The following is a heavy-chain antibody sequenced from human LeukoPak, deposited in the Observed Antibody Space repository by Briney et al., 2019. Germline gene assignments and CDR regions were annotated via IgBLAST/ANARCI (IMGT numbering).Heavy chain of an antibody. Sequence: SETLSLTCTVSGGSIDSNNHYWGWIRQPPGKGLEWIGSIFYSGNTYYNPSLKSRVTISVDTSKNQFSLKLSSVTAADTAVYYCARGPPDYDFWSGCFDPWGQGTLVTVSS. CDR3: ARGPPDYDFWSGCFDP. V-gene: IGHV4-39*07. D-gene: IGHD3-3*01. CDR2: IFYSGNT. CDR1: GGSIDSNNHY. J-gene: IGHJ5*02.